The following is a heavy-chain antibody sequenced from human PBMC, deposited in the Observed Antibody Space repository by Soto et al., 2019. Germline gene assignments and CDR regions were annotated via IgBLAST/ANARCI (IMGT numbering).Heavy chain of an antibody. CDR1: GGSFSRYH. D-gene: IGHD3-10*01. CDR3: ASESRDGVNRAFDS. J-gene: IGHJ4*02. Sequence: SETLSLTCTVSGGSFSRYHWSWIRQPPGKELEWIGYIFYSGSTDYNPSLRSRVAISVDMSKRQFSLKLDSVTAADTAVYYCASESRDGVNRAFDSWGQGIQVTVSS. CDR2: IFYSGST. V-gene: IGHV4-59*01.